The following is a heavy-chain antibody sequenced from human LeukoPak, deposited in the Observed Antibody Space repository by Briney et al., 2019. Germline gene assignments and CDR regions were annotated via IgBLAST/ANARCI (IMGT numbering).Heavy chain of an antibody. V-gene: IGHV3-7*03. CDR3: ASLYSAAFDI. J-gene: IGHJ3*02. Sequence: GGSLRLSCAASGFSFNSYWMSWVRQAPGKGLEWVAAIKQDGSEKYYVDSVKGRFTISGDNAKNSLYLQMNSLGAEDTAVYYCASLYSAAFDIWGQGTMVTVSS. CDR2: IKQDGSEK. CDR1: GFSFNSYW. D-gene: IGHD3-10*02.